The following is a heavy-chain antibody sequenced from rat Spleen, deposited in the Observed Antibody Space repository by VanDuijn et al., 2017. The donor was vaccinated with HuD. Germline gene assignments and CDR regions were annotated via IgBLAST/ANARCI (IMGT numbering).Heavy chain of an antibody. CDR2: ITYDGSGT. J-gene: IGHJ2*01. CDR3: ARQGYTTDSTFDY. CDR1: GFTFSDYN. Sequence: EVQLVESDGGLVQPGRSLKLSCAASGFTFSDYNMAWVRQAPKKGLEWVATITYDGSGTYYRDSVKGRFTISRDNAKSTLYLQMDSLRSEDTATYYCARQGYTTDSTFDYWGQGVMVTVSS. D-gene: IGHD1-6*01. V-gene: IGHV5-7*01.